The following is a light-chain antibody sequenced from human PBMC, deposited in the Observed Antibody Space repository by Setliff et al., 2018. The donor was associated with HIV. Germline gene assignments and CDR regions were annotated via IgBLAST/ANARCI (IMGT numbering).Light chain of an antibody. CDR1: SNDIGGYEY. J-gene: IGLJ3*02. CDR2: EVT. CDR3: SSYTKTNIWV. Sequence: GSSNDIGGYEYVSWYQLHPGRAPKLLIYEVTNRPSGMSIRFSGSKSGNTASLTISGLQAEDEGDYYCSSYTKTNIWVFGGGTKVTV. V-gene: IGLV2-14*01.